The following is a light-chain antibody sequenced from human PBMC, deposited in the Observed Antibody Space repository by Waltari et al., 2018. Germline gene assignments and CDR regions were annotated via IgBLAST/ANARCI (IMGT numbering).Light chain of an antibody. J-gene: IGLJ3*02. CDR2: RNN. CDR1: SPNIGRNY. Sequence: QSVLTQPPSASGTPGQRVTISCSGSSPNIGRNYVSWYQQFPGTAPKLLVYRNNERPSGVPDRISGSKSGTSASLAISGLRSEDEADYYCATWDGSLTAWVFGGGTKLTVL. CDR3: ATWDGSLTAWV. V-gene: IGLV1-47*01.